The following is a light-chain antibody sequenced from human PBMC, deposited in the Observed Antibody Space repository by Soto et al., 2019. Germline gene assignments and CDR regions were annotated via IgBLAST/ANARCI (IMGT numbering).Light chain of an antibody. J-gene: IGKJ1*01. CDR3: QQSYSTPRT. V-gene: IGKV1-39*01. Sequence: DMQMTQSPSSLSASVRDRVTITCRASQSISSYLNWYQQKPGKAPKLLIYAASSLQSGLPSRFSGSGSGTDFTLIISSLQPEDFATYYCQQSYSTPRTFGQGTKVDIK. CDR2: AAS. CDR1: QSISSY.